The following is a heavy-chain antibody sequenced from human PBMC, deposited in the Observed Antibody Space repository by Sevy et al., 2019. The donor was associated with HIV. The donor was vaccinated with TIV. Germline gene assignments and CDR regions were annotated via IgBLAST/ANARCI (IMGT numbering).Heavy chain of an antibody. Sequence: GGPLRRSCSASGFTFSNYAMHWVRQAPGKGLEYVSGLSSDNAGSTYYADSVNGRFTISRDNSKNTLYLQMSSLGAEDTAVYYCVKDRIETILWSKGDWFDPWGQGTLVPVSS. D-gene: IGHD3-9*01. V-gene: IGHV3-64D*06. CDR1: GFTFSNYA. CDR2: LSSDNAGST. CDR3: VKDRIETILWSKGDWFDP. J-gene: IGHJ5*02.